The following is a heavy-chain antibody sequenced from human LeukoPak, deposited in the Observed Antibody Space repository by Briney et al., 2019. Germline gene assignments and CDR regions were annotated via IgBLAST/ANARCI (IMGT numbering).Heavy chain of an antibody. Sequence: ASVQVSCKASGGTFSSYAISWVRQAPGQGLEWMGGIIPIFGTANYAQKFQGRVTITADESTSTAYMELSSLRSEDTAVYYCARSDYDSSGYYYEEDYWGQGTLVTVSS. J-gene: IGHJ4*02. CDR1: GGTFSSYA. CDR3: ARSDYDSSGYYYEEDY. V-gene: IGHV1-69*13. D-gene: IGHD3-22*01. CDR2: IIPIFGTA.